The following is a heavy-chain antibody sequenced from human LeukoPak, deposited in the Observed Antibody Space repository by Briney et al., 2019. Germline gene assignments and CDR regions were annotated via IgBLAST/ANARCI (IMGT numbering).Heavy chain of an antibody. CDR3: ARAPDRSGSYYGGFDI. V-gene: IGHV3-23*01. Sequence: GGSLRLSCAASGFTFSSYAMSWVRQAPGKGLEWVSAISGSGGSTYYADSVKGRFTISRDNSKNTLYLQMNSLRAEDTAVYYCARAPDRSGSYYGGFDIWGQGTMVTVSS. CDR2: ISGSGGST. CDR1: GFTFSSYA. D-gene: IGHD3-10*01. J-gene: IGHJ3*02.